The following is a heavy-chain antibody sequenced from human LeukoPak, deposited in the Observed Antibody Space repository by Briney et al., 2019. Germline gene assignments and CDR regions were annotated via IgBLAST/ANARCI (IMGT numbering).Heavy chain of an antibody. D-gene: IGHD2-21*02. CDR2: IYYSGST. CDR3: ARVGAYCGGDCYSELGPAYDY. J-gene: IGHJ4*02. Sequence: SETLSLTCTVSGGSISSSSYYWGWIRQPPGKGLEWIGSIYYSGSTYYNPSLKSRVTISVDTSKNQFSLKLSSVTAADTAVYYCARVGAYCGGDCYSELGPAYDYWGQGTLVTVSS. CDR1: GGSISSSSYY. V-gene: IGHV4-39*07.